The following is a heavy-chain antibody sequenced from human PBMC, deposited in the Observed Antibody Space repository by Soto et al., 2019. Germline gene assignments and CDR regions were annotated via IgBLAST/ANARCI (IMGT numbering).Heavy chain of an antibody. J-gene: IGHJ4*02. V-gene: IGHV1-69*13. CDR1: GGTFSSYA. Sequence: SVKVSCKASGGTFSSYAISWVRQAPGQGLEWMGGIIPIFGTANYAQKFQGRVTITADESTSTAYMELSSLRSEDTAVYYCAREGLAKRVFDYWGQGTLVTVSS. CDR3: AREGLAKRVFDY. CDR2: IIPIFGTA.